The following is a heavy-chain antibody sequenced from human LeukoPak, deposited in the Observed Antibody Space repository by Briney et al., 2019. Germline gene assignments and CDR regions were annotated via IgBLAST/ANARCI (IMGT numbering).Heavy chain of an antibody. CDR3: ARVWSPPYTSSWPSYFDF. CDR1: GFTFSDYS. V-gene: IGHV3-21*01. J-gene: IGHJ4*02. Sequence: GGSLRLSCAASGFTFSDYSMNWVRQAPGKGLEWVSSISSSSRYMYYADSVKGRFSISRDNAKNSLYLQMNSLRAEDTAVYYCARVWSPPYTSSWPSYFDFWGQGTLVTVSS. D-gene: IGHD6-13*01. CDR2: ISSSSRYM.